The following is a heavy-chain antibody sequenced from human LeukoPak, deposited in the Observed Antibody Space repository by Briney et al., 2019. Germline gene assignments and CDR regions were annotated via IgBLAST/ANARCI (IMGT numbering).Heavy chain of an antibody. CDR1: GYTFTSYG. D-gene: IGHD3-22*01. V-gene: IGHV1-18*01. CDR2: ISAYNGNT. J-gene: IGHJ4*02. CDR3: ARAAYYDSSGYYYFDY. Sequence: GASVKVSCKASGYTFTSYGISWVRQAPGQGLEWMGWISAYNGNTNYAQKLQGRVTMTTDTSTSTAYMELSSLRSEDTAVYYCARAAYYDSSGYYYFDYWGQGTLVTVSS.